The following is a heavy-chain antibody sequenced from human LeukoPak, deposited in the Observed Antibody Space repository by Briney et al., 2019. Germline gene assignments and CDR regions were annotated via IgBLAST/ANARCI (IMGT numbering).Heavy chain of an antibody. CDR3: AKDLMRDRWFGES. D-gene: IGHD3-10*01. Sequence: GGSLRLSCAASGFTFSSYWMSWVRQAPGKGLEWVSGINWNGGSTGYADSVKGRFTISRDTSRNTLYLQMNSLRLDDTAVYYCAKDLMRDRWFGESWGQGTLVTVSS. J-gene: IGHJ5*02. CDR1: GFTFSSYW. CDR2: INWNGGST. V-gene: IGHV3-20*04.